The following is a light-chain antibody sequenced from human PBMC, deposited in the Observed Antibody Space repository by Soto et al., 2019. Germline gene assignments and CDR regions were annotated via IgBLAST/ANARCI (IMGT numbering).Light chain of an antibody. CDR3: QQVNSYPLT. CDR1: QGIARY. Sequence: IQLTQSPYSLSASVGDRVTITCRASQGIARYLAWYQQKPGKAPYVLIYRASALQSGVPPRFSGSASGTDFTLTICSLQHEDFATYYCQQVNSYPLTFGGGTKVEIK. CDR2: RAS. V-gene: IGKV1-9*01. J-gene: IGKJ4*02.